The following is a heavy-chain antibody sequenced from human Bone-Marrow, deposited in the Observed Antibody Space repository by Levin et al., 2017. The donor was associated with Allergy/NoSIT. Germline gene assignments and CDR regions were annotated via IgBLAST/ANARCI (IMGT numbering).Heavy chain of an antibody. CDR1: GFNVDDYA. CDR2: ITWNRGKK. Sequence: GGSLRLSCAVSGFNVDDYAMHWVRQAPGKGLEWVSGITWNRGKKDYADSVKGRFTISRDNAKNSLYLQMNSLRTEDTALYYCAKNISGDGSNFDHWGQGTLVTVSS. CDR3: AKNISGDGSNFDH. J-gene: IGHJ4*02. D-gene: IGHD5-24*01. V-gene: IGHV3-9*01.